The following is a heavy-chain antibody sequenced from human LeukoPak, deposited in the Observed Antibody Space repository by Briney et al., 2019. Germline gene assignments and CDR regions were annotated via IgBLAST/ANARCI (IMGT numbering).Heavy chain of an antibody. J-gene: IGHJ3*02. CDR3: AKDRGTRVGYGDYQNAFDI. D-gene: IGHD4-17*01. Sequence: PGGSLRLSCVAPAITFNTYGMTWVRQAPGKGLEWVSHISGSGASTDYADSVKGRFTISRDNSKNTLYLQMNSLRAEDTAVYYCAKDRGTRVGYGDYQNAFDIWGQGTMVTVSS. CDR2: ISGSGAST. V-gene: IGHV3-23*01. CDR1: AITFNTYG.